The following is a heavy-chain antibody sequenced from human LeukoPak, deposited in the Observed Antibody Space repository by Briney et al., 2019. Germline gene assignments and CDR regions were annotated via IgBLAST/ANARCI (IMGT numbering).Heavy chain of an antibody. CDR1: GFTFSSYA. V-gene: IGHV3-23*01. CDR2: ISDSGGST. Sequence: GGSLRLSCAASGFTFSSYAMSWARQAPGKGLEWVSAISDSGGSTYYADSVKGRFTISRDNSDNTVYLQMNSLRAEDTAVYYCAKEVSAAMLNYFDYWGQGTLVTVSS. D-gene: IGHD2-2*01. J-gene: IGHJ4*02. CDR3: AKEVSAAMLNYFDY.